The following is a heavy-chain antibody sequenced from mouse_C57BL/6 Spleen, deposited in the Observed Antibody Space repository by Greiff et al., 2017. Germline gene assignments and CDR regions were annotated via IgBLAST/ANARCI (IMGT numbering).Heavy chain of an antibody. CDR3: ARSSGYDYDVGRRYWYFDV. CDR1: GYTFTDYY. J-gene: IGHJ1*03. CDR2: IFPGSGST. V-gene: IGHV1-75*01. D-gene: IGHD2-4*01. Sequence: QVQLQQSGPELVKPGASVKISCKASGYTFTDYYINWVKQRPGQGLEWIGWIFPGSGSTYYNEKFKGKATLTVDKSSSTAYMLLSSLTSEDSAVYFCARSSGYDYDVGRRYWYFDVWGTGTTVTVSS.